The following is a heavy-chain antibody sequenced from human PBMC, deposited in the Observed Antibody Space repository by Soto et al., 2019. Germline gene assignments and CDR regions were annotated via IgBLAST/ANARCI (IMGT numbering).Heavy chain of an antibody. CDR2: IDTSEST. CDR3: ARQRPTDGRWEFANYYGMDV. J-gene: IGHJ6*02. D-gene: IGHD1-26*01. CDR1: GGSISNYY. Sequence: SETLSLTCTVSGGSISNYYCNWIRQPAGKGLEWIGRIDTSESTKYNPSLKSRVTISVDTSKNQFSLKLSSVTAADTAVYYCARQRPTDGRWEFANYYGMDVWGQGTPVTVSS. V-gene: IGHV4-4*07.